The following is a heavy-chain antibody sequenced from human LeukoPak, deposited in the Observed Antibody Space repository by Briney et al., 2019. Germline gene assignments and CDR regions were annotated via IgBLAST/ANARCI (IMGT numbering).Heavy chain of an antibody. J-gene: IGHJ1*01. CDR2: IIPIFGTA. D-gene: IGHD4-17*01. CDR3: AVRNSDYGDYLVAEYFQH. CDR1: GGTFSSYA. Sequence: SVKVSCKASGGTFSSYAISWVRQAPGQGLEWMGGIIPIFGTANYAQKFQGRVTITTDESTSTAYMELSSLRSEDTAVYYCAVRNSDYGDYLVAEYFQHWGQGTLVTVSS. V-gene: IGHV1-69*05.